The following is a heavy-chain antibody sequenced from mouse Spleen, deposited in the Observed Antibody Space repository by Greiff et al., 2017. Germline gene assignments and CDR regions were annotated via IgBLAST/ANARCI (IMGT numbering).Heavy chain of an antibody. CDR3: TRGYGDAFAY. J-gene: IGHJ3*01. V-gene: IGHV1-52*01. Sequence: QVQLQQSGAELVRPGSSVKLSCKASGYTFTSYWMHWVKQRPIQGLEWIGNIDPSDSETHYNQKFKGKAILTADKSSSTAYMELRSLTSEDSAVYYCTRGYGDAFAYWGQGTLVTVSA. CDR1: GYTFTSYW. CDR2: IDPSDSET. D-gene: IGHD1-2*01.